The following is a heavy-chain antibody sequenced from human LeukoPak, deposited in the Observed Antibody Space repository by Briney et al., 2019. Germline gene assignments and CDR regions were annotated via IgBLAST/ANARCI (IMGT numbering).Heavy chain of an antibody. D-gene: IGHD2-21*01. V-gene: IGHV1-2*02. Sequence: ASVKVSCKTSGYSFTDYYMHWVRQAPGQGLEWMGWINPNSGGTSSAQKFQGRVTMTRDTSISSVYMEVSWLTSDDTAIYYCARADRLHGGPYLIGPWGQGTLVTVSS. CDR2: INPNSGGT. J-gene: IGHJ5*02. CDR1: GYSFTDYY. CDR3: ARADRLHGGPYLIGP.